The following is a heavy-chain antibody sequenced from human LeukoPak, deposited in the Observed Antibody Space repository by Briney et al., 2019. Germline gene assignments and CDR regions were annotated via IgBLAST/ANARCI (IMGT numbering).Heavy chain of an antibody. CDR1: GGSISSYY. V-gene: IGHV4-59*01. Sequence: SETLSLTCTVSGGSISSYYRSWIRQPPGKGLEWIGYIYYSGSTNYNPPLKSRVTISVDTSKNQFSLKLSSVTAADTAVYYCARDQGYSGYWGQGTLVTVSS. J-gene: IGHJ4*02. CDR2: IYYSGST. CDR3: ARDQGYSGY. D-gene: IGHD5-12*01.